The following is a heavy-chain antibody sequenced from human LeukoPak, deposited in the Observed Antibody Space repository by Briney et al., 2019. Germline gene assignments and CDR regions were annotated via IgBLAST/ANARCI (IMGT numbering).Heavy chain of an antibody. Sequence: GGSLRLSCATSGFTFTTYGMSWVRQASGRGPEWVSGVSVSGTNKNYADSVKGRFTISRDNSKNMVYLEMNSLRAEDTAVYYCLRGGGFDYWGQGTPVTVSS. D-gene: IGHD2-15*01. CDR1: GFTFTTYG. V-gene: IGHV3-23*01. CDR3: LRGGGFDY. CDR2: VSVSGTNK. J-gene: IGHJ4*02.